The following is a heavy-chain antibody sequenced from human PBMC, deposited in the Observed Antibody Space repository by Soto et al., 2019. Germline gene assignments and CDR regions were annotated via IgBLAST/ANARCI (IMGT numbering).Heavy chain of an antibody. CDR3: ARGYVRDWFDP. CDR2: IYHSGSI. J-gene: IGHJ5*02. D-gene: IGHD3-16*01. V-gene: IGHV4-30-2*01. CDR1: GGSISSGGYS. Sequence: SETLSLTCAVSGGSISSGGYSWSWIRQPPGKGLEWIGYIYHSGSIYYNPSLKSRVTISVDRSKNQFSLKLSSVTAADTAVYYCARGYVRDWFDPWGQGTLATVSS.